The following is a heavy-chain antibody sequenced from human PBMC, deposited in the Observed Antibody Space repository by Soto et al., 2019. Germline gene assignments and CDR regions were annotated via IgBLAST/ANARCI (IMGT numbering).Heavy chain of an antibody. Sequence: QVQLVESGGGVVQPGRSLRLSCAASGFTFSSYGMHWVRQAPGKGLEWVAVISYDGSNEYYADSVKGRFTISRDNSKNTLYLQMNSLRAEDTAVYYCAKGGWLGFDYWGQGTLVTVSS. V-gene: IGHV3-30*18. CDR3: AKGGWLGFDY. CDR2: ISYDGSNE. D-gene: IGHD6-19*01. CDR1: GFTFSSYG. J-gene: IGHJ4*02.